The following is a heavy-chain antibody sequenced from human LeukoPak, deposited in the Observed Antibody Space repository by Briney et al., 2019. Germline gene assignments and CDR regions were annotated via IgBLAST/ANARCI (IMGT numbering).Heavy chain of an antibody. D-gene: IGHD3-10*01. J-gene: IGHJ4*02. CDR1: GFTFSSSG. Sequence: PGVSLRLSCAASGFTFSSSGMSWVRQAPGKGLEWVSAISDSGSSTYYAHSVKGRFTISRDNSKDTLYLQMNSLTAEDTAVYYCAKRQNSGEGYWGQGILVTVSS. V-gene: IGHV3-23*01. CDR3: AKRQNSGEGY. CDR2: ISDSGSST.